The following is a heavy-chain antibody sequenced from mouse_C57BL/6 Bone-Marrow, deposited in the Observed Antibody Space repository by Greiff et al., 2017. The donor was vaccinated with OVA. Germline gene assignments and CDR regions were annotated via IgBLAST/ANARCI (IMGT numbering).Heavy chain of an antibody. CDR1: GYTFTTYP. CDR3: ARRGYYYGSIYAMDY. Sequence: LQESGAELVKPGASVKMSCTASGYTFTTYPIEWMKQNHGKSLEWIGNFHPYNDDTKYNEKFKGKATLTVEKSSSTVYLELSRLTSDDSAVYYCARRGYYYGSIYAMDYWGQGTSVTVSS. J-gene: IGHJ4*01. V-gene: IGHV1-47*01. D-gene: IGHD1-1*01. CDR2: FHPYNDDT.